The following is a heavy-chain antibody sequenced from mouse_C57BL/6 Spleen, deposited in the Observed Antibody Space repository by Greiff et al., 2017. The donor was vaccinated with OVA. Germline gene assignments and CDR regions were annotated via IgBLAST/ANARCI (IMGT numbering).Heavy chain of an antibody. V-gene: IGHV1-26*01. CDR2: INPNNGGT. CDR3: VYGYEVRGYAMDY. CDR1: GYTFTDYY. Sequence: EVQLQQSGPELVKPGASVKISCKASGYTFTDYYMNWVKQSHGKSLEWIGDINPNNGGTSYNQKFKGKATLTVDKSSSTAYMELRSLTSEDSAVYYCVYGYEVRGYAMDYWGQGTSVTVSS. D-gene: IGHD2-2*01. J-gene: IGHJ4*01.